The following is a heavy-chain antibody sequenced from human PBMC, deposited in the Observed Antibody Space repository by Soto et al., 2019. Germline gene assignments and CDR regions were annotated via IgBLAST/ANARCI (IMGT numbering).Heavy chain of an antibody. CDR1: GFTFSSSW. CDR3: GRLGVWSGAYYYMDV. V-gene: IGHV3-74*03. J-gene: IGHJ6*03. CDR2: INSDGSST. Sequence: QLVESGGGLVQPGGSLSLSCAASGFTFSSSWMDWVRQGPGKGLGGVSRINSDGSSTKYADSVKGGFTISRDKAKNTLFLQMKSARADDTAVYYCGRLGVWSGAYYYMDVWGKGTTVTVSS. D-gene: IGHD3-3*01.